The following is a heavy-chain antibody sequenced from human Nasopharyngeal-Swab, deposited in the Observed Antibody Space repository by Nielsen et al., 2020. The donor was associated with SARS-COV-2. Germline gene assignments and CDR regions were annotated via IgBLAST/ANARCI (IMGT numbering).Heavy chain of an antibody. J-gene: IGHJ4*02. V-gene: IGHV3-21*01. CDR3: VREFEATGATYLDY. CDR1: GFTFSDYS. D-gene: IGHD1-26*01. Sequence: GESLKISCAASGFTFSDYSMNWVRQAPGKGLEWVSYISSSSSYIAYADSVKGRFTISRDNARNSLYLQMSSLRDEDTAVYYCVREFEATGATYLDYWGLGTLVTVSS. CDR2: ISSSSSYI.